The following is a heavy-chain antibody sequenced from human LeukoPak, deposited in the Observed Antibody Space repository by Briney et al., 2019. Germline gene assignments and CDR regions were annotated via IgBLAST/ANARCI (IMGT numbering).Heavy chain of an antibody. J-gene: IGHJ2*01. CDR3: ARVYYSNSYDYWYFDL. V-gene: IGHV4-39*01. Sequence: SETLSLTCTVSGGSISSSSYYWGWIRQPPGKGLEWIGSIYYSGSTYYNPSLRSRVTISVDTSKNQFSLKLSSVTAADTAVYYCARVYYSNSYDYWYFDLWGRGTLVTVSS. D-gene: IGHD6-13*01. CDR1: GGSISSSSYY. CDR2: IYYSGST.